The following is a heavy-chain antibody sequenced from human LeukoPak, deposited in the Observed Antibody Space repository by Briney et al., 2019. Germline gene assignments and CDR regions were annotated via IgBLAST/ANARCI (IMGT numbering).Heavy chain of an antibody. CDR2: ISYDGSNK. V-gene: IGHV3-30*18. J-gene: IGHJ4*02. Sequence: GGSLRLSCAASGFTFSSYGMHWVRQAPGKGLEWVAVISYDGSNKYYADSVKGRFTISRDNSKNTPYLQMNSLRAEDSAVYYCAKEDLVYCGGDCYSAYDYWGQGTLVTVSS. D-gene: IGHD2-21*02. CDR3: AKEDLVYCGGDCYSAYDY. CDR1: GFTFSSYG.